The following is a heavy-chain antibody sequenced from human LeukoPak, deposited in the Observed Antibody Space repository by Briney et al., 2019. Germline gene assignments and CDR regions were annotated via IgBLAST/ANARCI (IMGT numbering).Heavy chain of an antibody. V-gene: IGHV3-23*01. CDR3: AKDQTGDGYNSI. CDR2: ISGSGGST. J-gene: IGHJ4*02. D-gene: IGHD5-24*01. CDR1: GFTFSNYA. Sequence: GGSLRLSCAASGFTFSNYAMNWVRQAPGKGLEWVSTISGSGGSTYYADSVKGRFTISRDDSRSTLYLQMDNLRAEDTAVYYCAKDQTGDGYNSIWGQGTLVTVSS.